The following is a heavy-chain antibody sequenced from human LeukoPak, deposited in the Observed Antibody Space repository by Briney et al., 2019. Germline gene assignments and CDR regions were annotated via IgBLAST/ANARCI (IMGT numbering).Heavy chain of an antibody. D-gene: IGHD5-18*01. Sequence: VASVKVSCKVSGYTLTELSMHWVRQAPGKGLEWMGGFDPEDGETIYAQKFQGRVTMTEDTSTDTAYMELSSLRSEDTAVYYCATVRVRYSYHHEFDYWRQGTLVTVSS. J-gene: IGHJ4*02. CDR2: FDPEDGET. CDR3: ATVRVRYSYHHEFDY. V-gene: IGHV1-24*01. CDR1: GYTLTELS.